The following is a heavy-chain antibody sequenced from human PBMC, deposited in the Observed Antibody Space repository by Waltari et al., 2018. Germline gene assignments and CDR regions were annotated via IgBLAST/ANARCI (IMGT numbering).Heavy chain of an antibody. D-gene: IGHD4-17*01. CDR3: ARVDYGGNSGPFDP. CDR2: IYYSGST. J-gene: IGHJ5*02. V-gene: IGHV4-59*01. CDR1: GGSISSYY. Sequence: QVQLQESGPGLVKPSETLSLTCTVSGGSISSYYWSWIRQPPGKGLEWIGYIYYSGSTNYNPSLKSRVTISVDTSKNQFSLKLSSVTAADTAVYYCARVDYGGNSGPFDPWGQGTLVTVSS.